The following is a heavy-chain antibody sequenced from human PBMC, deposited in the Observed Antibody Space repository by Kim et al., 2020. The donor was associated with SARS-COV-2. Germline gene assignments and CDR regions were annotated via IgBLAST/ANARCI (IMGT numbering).Heavy chain of an antibody. CDR3: GKGFSKNGFTTMVAT. V-gene: IGHV3-23*01. D-gene: IGHD3-22*01. J-gene: IGHJ1*01. CDR1: GFTFSEYA. Sequence: GGSLRLSCAASGFTFSEYAMSWVRQAPGMGLEWVSSISGSGGGIYYADSVRGRFTISRDDSHLYLQMHNLRADDTAISYCGKGFSKNGFTTMVATWGQGT. CDR2: ISGSGGGI.